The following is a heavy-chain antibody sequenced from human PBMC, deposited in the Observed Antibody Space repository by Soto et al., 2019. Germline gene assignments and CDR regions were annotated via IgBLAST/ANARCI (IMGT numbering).Heavy chain of an antibody. CDR2: ISYSGNT. CDR1: GGSISNDGYY. Sequence: QVQLQESGPGLVKPSQTLSLTCTVSGGSISNDGYYWNWIRQSPGKGLEWIGYISYSGNTYYNPSPQTRLTISLATSKSRFSLTLSSVIAADPAVYYCARDPSNRVYDSSGYFLGHEGLEIWGQGTMVTVYS. D-gene: IGHD3-22*01. J-gene: IGHJ3*02. V-gene: IGHV4-31*03. CDR3: ARDPSNRVYDSSGYFLGHEGLEI.